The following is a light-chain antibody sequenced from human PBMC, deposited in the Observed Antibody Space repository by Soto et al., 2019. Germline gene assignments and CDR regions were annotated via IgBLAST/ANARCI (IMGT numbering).Light chain of an antibody. CDR2: KAS. CDR3: RHYNTYSPPYT. V-gene: IGKV1-5*03. J-gene: IGKJ2*01. Sequence: DVQMTQFPSTLSASVGDRVTITCRASQSISYWLAWYQQKPGKAPNLLIYKASSVESGVPSRFSGSGSGTEFTLTITNLQPDDFATYYCRHYNTYSPPYTFGQGTKLEIK. CDR1: QSISYW.